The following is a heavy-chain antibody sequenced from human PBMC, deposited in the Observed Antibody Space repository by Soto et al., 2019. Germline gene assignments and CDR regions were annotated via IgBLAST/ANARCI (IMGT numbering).Heavy chain of an antibody. V-gene: IGHV3-33*01. D-gene: IGHD3-22*01. Sequence: GGSLRLSCIASGFTFSYHGLHWVRQAPSKGLEWVAVIWYDGSEKYYAGAVKGRSTISRDNSKNTLYLQMNSLRVEDTAVYYCARDESSGSLHFDYWGQGTLVTVSS. J-gene: IGHJ4*02. CDR1: GFTFSYHG. CDR3: ARDESSGSLHFDY. CDR2: IWYDGSEK.